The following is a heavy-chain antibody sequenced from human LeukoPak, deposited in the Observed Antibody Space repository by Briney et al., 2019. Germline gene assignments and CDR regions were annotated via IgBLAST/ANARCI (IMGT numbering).Heavy chain of an antibody. V-gene: IGHV1-2*02. CDR2: INPNSGGT. Sequence: ASVKVSCKASGYTFTGYYMHWVRQAPGQGLEWMGWINPNSGGTNYAQKFQGRVTMTRDTSISTAYMELSSLRSEDTAVYYCARASYCGGDCTGNYYYYMDVWGKGTTVTISS. CDR1: GYTFTGYY. D-gene: IGHD2-21*02. J-gene: IGHJ6*03. CDR3: ARASYCGGDCTGNYYYYMDV.